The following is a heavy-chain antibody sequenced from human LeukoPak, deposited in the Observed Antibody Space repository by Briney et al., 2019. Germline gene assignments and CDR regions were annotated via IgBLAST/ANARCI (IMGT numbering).Heavy chain of an antibody. Sequence: ASVKVSCKASGGTFSSYAISWVRQAPGQGLEWMGWINPNSGGTNYAQKFQGWVTMTRDTSISTAYMELSRLRSDDTAVYYCARGSNIAAAGTFWYYWGQGTLVTVSS. CDR2: INPNSGGT. CDR1: GGTFSSYA. V-gene: IGHV1-2*04. D-gene: IGHD6-13*01. CDR3: ARGSNIAAAGTFWYY. J-gene: IGHJ4*02.